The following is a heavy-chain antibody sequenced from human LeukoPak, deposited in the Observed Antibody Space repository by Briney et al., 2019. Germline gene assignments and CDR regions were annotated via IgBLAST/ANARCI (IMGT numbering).Heavy chain of an antibody. CDR3: AKEDLYDSSGYYFPLTFDY. CDR1: GSTFSAYA. J-gene: IGHJ4*02. CDR2: ISGGGGST. D-gene: IGHD3-22*01. Sequence: GGSVRLSCAASGSTFSAYAMSWVRQAPGEGLEWVSAISGGGGSTYYADSVKGRFTISRDNSKNTLYLQMNSLRAEDTAVYYCAKEDLYDSSGYYFPLTFDYWGQGTLVPVSS. V-gene: IGHV3-23*01.